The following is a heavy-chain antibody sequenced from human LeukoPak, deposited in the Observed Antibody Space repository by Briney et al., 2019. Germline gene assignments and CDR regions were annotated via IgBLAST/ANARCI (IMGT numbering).Heavy chain of an antibody. J-gene: IGHJ1*01. Sequence: PGGSLRLSCTASGFNFSAYSMHWVRQAPGKGLDWVAVISFHGTNEYYADSVKGRFTISRDNSNNTLYLQMNSVRAEDTAVYYCAKGRRGSSYVHYFDTWGQGTLVTVSS. CDR3: AKGRRGSSYVHYFDT. V-gene: IGHV3-30*18. CDR1: GFNFSAYS. CDR2: ISFHGTNE. D-gene: IGHD3-22*01.